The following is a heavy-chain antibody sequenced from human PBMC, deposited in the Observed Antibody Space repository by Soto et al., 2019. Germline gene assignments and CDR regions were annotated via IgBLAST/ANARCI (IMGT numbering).Heavy chain of an antibody. Sequence: GGSLRLSCAASGFTFSSYGMHWVRQAPGKGLEWVAVIWYDGSNKYYADSVKGRFTISRDNSKNTLYLQMNSLRAEDTAVYYCARGRGYGDYGVYYYYGMDVWGQGTTVTVSS. V-gene: IGHV3-33*01. J-gene: IGHJ6*02. CDR1: GFTFSSYG. CDR2: IWYDGSNK. CDR3: ARGRGYGDYGVYYYYGMDV. D-gene: IGHD4-17*01.